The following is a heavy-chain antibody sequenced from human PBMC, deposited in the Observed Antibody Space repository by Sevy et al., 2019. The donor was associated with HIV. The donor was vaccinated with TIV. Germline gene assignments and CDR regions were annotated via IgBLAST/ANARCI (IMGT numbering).Heavy chain of an antibody. J-gene: IGHJ4*02. D-gene: IGHD1-26*01. Sequence: SETLSLTCTVSGGSVSTGGYYWSWIRQSAGKGLEWIGRILGSGYTDYNPSLKSRVTISRDTSKSQFSLTLTSVTAADTVMYYCARYIAGPGFDFWGQGIQVTVSS. CDR1: GGSVSTGGYY. CDR2: ILGSGYT. CDR3: ARYIAGPGFDF. V-gene: IGHV4-61*02.